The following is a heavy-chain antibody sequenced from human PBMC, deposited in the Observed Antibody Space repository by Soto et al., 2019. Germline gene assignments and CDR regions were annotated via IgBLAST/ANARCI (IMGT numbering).Heavy chain of an antibody. CDR1: GGTFSSYA. CDR2: IIPIFGTA. CDR3: ASGYCISTSCSYGMDV. V-gene: IGHV1-69*12. D-gene: IGHD2-2*01. Sequence: QVQLVQSGAEVKKPGSSVKVSCKASGGTFSSYAISWVRQAPGQGLEWMGGIIPIFGTAIYAQKFQGRVTMTADESTSTAYMEVGSRGCEDPAVDYCASGYCISTSCSYGMDVWGQGTTVTVSS. J-gene: IGHJ6*02.